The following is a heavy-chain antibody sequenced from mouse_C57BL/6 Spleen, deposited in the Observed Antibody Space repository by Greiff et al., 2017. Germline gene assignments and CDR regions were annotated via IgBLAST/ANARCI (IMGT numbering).Heavy chain of an antibody. D-gene: IGHD2-1*01. Sequence: EVQLQQSGPGFVKPSQSLSLTCSVTGYSITSGYYWNWIRQFPGNKLEWMGYISYDGSNNYNPSLKNRISITRDTSKHQFFLKLNSVTTEDTATYYCASHLLWYAMDYWGQGTSVTVSS. CDR1: GYSITSGYY. CDR2: ISYDGSN. J-gene: IGHJ4*01. CDR3: ASHLLWYAMDY. V-gene: IGHV3-6*01.